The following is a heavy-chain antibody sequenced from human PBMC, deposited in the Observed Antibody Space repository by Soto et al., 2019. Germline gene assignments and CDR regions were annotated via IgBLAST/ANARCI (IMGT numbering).Heavy chain of an antibody. CDR2: ISAYNGNT. J-gene: IGHJ4*02. Sequence: QVQLVQSGAEVVKPGASVRVSCKTSGHTFTSYGFTWVRQAPGQGLEWMGWISAYNGNTNYAQKFQGRVTMTTDTSTSTADMELRSLRSDDTAVYYCARALYCSGGSCYFDYWGQGTLVTVSS. CDR3: ARALYCSGGSCYFDY. CDR1: GHTFTSYG. D-gene: IGHD2-15*01. V-gene: IGHV1-18*01.